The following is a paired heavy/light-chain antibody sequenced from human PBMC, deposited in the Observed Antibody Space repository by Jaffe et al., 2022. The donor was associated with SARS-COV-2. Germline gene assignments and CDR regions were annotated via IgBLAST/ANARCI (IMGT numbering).Heavy chain of an antibody. V-gene: IGHV3-23*01. J-gene: IGHJ4*02. CDR2: ISDSGYYT. D-gene: IGHD6-19*01. CDR3: VKHIALAGSRDN. CDR1: GFTFSGYY. Sequence: EVQLLESGGGLVHPGGSLRLSCVASGFTFSGYYMTWVRHAPGRGLEWVSTISDSGYYTYYADSVKGRFTISRDNSRNILYLQINSLRDEDTGTYYCVKHIALAGSRDNWGQGTLVTVSS.
Light chain of an antibody. CDR3: QQYYNHIRT. J-gene: IGKJ1*01. V-gene: IGKV4-1*01. Sequence: DIVMTQSPDSLTVSLGERATINCKSSQSILYSYNNKNYLAWYQHKPGQPPKLLIYWASTRDYGVPDRFTGSGSETDFTLTINNLQAEDVAVYYCQQYYNHIRTFGQGTRVEIK. CDR1: QSILYSYNNKNY. CDR2: WAS.